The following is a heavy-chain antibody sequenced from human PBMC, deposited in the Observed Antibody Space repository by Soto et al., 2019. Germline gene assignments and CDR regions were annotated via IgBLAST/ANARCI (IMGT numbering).Heavy chain of an antibody. CDR2: IYYSGST. Sequence: QVRLEESGPGLVKPSETLSLICSVSGGSVNNANYFWNWIRHHPENGLEWIGYIYYSGSTRYNPSFNTPATTSIGTTKDQFALRVNSVTVADTAVYFCARDADYGGSRGGMDVWGRGTTVTVSS. D-gene: IGHD4-17*01. CDR3: ARDADYGGSRGGMDV. CDR1: GGSVNNANYF. V-gene: IGHV4-31*01. J-gene: IGHJ6*02.